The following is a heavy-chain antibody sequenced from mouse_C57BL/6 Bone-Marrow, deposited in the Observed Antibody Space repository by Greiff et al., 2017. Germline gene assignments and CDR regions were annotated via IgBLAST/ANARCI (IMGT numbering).Heavy chain of an antibody. CDR1: GYTFTDYY. CDR2: INPNNGGT. CDR3: ARPYGNYWYFDV. Sequence: EVQLQQSGPELVKPGASVKISCKASGYTFTDYYMNWVKQSHGKSLEWIGDINPNNGGTSYNQKFKGKATLTVDKSSSTAYMELRSLTSEDSAVYYCARPYGNYWYFDVGGTGTTVTVSS. J-gene: IGHJ1*03. D-gene: IGHD2-1*01. V-gene: IGHV1-26*01.